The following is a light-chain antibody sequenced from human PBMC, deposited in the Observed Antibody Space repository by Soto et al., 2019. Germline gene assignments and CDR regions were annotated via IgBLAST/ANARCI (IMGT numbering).Light chain of an antibody. J-gene: IGKJ4*01. CDR3: QQYNNWPQVT. V-gene: IGKV3-15*01. CDR1: PSASRD. Sequence: LVMPQSSATLSVSPGERAATSCRARPSASRDVAWYPPHPCHAPRILIYCASTSATVIPARFSGSGSGTEFTLXISTLQPXDFAVYYCQQYNNWPQVTCGGGTKVDIK. CDR2: CAS.